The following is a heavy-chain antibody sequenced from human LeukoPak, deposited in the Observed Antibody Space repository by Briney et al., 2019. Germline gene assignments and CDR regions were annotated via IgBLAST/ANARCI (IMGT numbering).Heavy chain of an antibody. CDR2: IYYSGST. J-gene: IGHJ4*02. CDR3: ARERRYYYDSSGPNFDY. D-gene: IGHD3-22*01. Sequence: SETLSLTCTVSGGSISSGDYYWSWIRQPPGKGLEWIGHIYYSGSTYYNPSLKSRVTISVDTSKNQFSLKLSSVTAADTAVYYCARERRYYYDSSGPNFDYWGQGTLVTVSS. CDR1: GGSISSGDYY. V-gene: IGHV4-30-4*01.